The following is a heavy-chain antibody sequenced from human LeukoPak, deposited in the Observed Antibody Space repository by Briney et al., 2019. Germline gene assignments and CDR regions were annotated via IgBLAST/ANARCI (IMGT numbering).Heavy chain of an antibody. CDR1: GGPISSYY. D-gene: IGHD6-19*01. CDR3: ARLRYSSGWRQVDY. V-gene: IGHV4-59*08. CDR2: IYYSGST. J-gene: IGHJ4*02. Sequence: SETLSLTCTVSGGPISSYYWSWIRQPPGKGLEWIGYIYYSGSTNYNPSLKSRVTISVDTSKNQFSLKLSSVTAADTAVYCCARLRYSSGWRQVDYWGQGTLVTVSS.